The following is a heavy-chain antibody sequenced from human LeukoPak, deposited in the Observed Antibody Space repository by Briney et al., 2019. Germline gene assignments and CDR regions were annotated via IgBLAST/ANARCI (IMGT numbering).Heavy chain of an antibody. CDR3: ARDPRGYSYGYWYFDL. Sequence: PSETLSLTCTVSGDSVSSDNYYWSWIRQPPGKGPEWIAYIDYSGATKFNPSLKSRVTITLDTSKNQFSLKLSSVTAADTAVYYCARDPRGYSYGYWYFDLWGRGTLVTVSS. D-gene: IGHD5-18*01. V-gene: IGHV4-61*01. J-gene: IGHJ2*01. CDR2: IDYSGAT. CDR1: GDSVSSDNYY.